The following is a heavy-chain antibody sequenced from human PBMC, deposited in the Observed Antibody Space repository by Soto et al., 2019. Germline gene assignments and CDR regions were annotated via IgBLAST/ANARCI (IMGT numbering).Heavy chain of an antibody. CDR3: ALLDSTMITFDY. J-gene: IGHJ4*02. Sequence: QVQLVQSGAEVKKPGSSVKISCKTSGDSFKNYAIGWVRQVPGQGLEWTGSIIPLFGTTNYARIFEGRVTITADKSTTTVYMALGSLRSEDTAVYYCALLDSTMITFDYWGQGTLVTVSS. V-gene: IGHV1-69*06. D-gene: IGHD5-18*01. CDR1: GDSFKNYA. CDR2: IIPLFGTT.